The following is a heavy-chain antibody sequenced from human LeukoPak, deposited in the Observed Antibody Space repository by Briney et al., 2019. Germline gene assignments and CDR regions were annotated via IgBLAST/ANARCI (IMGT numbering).Heavy chain of an antibody. CDR3: ARTYSSSRAHYYYYYYMGV. CDR1: AFTFSSYG. CDR2: ISGDGRDI. J-gene: IGHJ6*03. V-gene: IGHV3-23*01. D-gene: IGHD6-13*01. Sequence: QTGGSLRLSCAASAFTFSSYGMSWVRQAPGKGLEWVSAISGDGRDIFYANSVKGRFTISRDNSKNTLYLQMNSLRAEDTAVYYCARTYSSSRAHYYYYYYMGVWGKGTTVTISS.